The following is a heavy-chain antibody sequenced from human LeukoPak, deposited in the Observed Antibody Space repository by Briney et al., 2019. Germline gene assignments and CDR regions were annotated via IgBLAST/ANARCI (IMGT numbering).Heavy chain of an antibody. D-gene: IGHD3-10*01. CDR1: GGSISSSSYY. V-gene: IGHV4-39*01. J-gene: IGHJ4*02. CDR3: ASCYYYGSGSYYDY. CDR2: IYYSGST. Sequence: PSETLSLTCTVSGGSISSSSYYWGWIRQPPGKGLEWIGSIYYSGSTYYNPSLKSRVTISVDTSKTQFSLKLSSLTAADTAVYYCASCYYYGSGSYYDYWGQGTLVTVSS.